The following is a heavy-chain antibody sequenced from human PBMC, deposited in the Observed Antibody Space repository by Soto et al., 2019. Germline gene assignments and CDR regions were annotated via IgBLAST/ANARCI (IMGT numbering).Heavy chain of an antibody. D-gene: IGHD4-17*01. V-gene: IGHV1-18*01. Sequence: ASVKVSCKASGYTFTSYGISWVRQAAGQGLEWMGWIRAYNGNTNYAQKLQGRVTMTTDTSTSTAYMELRSLRSDDTAVYYCARDIDYGDYHYFEYWGQGTLVSVSS. CDR3: ARDIDYGDYHYFEY. CDR2: IRAYNGNT. CDR1: GYTFTSYG. J-gene: IGHJ4*02.